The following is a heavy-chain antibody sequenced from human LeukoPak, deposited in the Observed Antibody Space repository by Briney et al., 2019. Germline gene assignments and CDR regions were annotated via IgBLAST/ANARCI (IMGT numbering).Heavy chain of an antibody. CDR3: ARGDYYDSSGPDY. J-gene: IGHJ4*02. D-gene: IGHD3-22*01. CDR2: INPNSGGT. CDR1: GYTFTGYY. Sequence: GASVKVSCKASGYTFTGYYMHWVRQAPGQGLEWMGWINPNSGGTNYAQKFQGRVTMTRDTSISTAYMELSRLRSDDTAVYYCARGDYYDSSGPDYWGQGTLVTVPS. V-gene: IGHV1-2*02.